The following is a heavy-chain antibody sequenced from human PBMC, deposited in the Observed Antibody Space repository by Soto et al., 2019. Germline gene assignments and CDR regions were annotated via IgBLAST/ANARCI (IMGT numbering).Heavy chain of an antibody. D-gene: IGHD1-1*01. V-gene: IGHV3-73*02. CDR1: GFTFSASA. CDR3: ATLPRVDGGNGGRYFNL. CDR2: IRNKYNRYGT. J-gene: IGHJ2*01. Sequence: EAQLVESGGGLVQPGGSLRLSCTASGFTFSASAMHWVRQAAGKGPEWLARIRNKYNRYGTVYADSVRGRFRISRDDAKDTAYLLLNSLRIEDTAMYFCATLPRVDGGNGGRYFNLWGRGTLVTVS.